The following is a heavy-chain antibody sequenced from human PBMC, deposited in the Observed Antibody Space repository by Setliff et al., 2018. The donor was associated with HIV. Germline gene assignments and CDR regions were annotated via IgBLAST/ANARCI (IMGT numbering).Heavy chain of an antibody. D-gene: IGHD2-15*01. V-gene: IGHV1-18*01. J-gene: IGHJ4*02. CDR3: ARDGGYCSGGSCSESGY. CDR2: INTHSGYT. Sequence: ASVKVSCKASGYTFNNYGISWARQAPGQGLEWMGWINTHSGYTNYAQNVQGRVTVTMDTSTSTAYMELRSLRSEDTAVYYCARDGGYCSGGSCSESGYWGQGTLVTVSS. CDR1: GYTFNNYG.